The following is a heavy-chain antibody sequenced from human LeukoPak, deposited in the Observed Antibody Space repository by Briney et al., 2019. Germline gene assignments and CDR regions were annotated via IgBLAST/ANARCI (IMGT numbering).Heavy chain of an antibody. D-gene: IGHD3-3*01. Sequence: PGRSLRLSWAASGFTFSGYGMHWVRQAPDKVREWVTGIAFDGSRKHYAAYVKGRFTISRDNARNTMDLQMNSLRVEDTAVYHCTRYDSSRFDPWGQGTLVIVSS. V-gene: IGHV3-33*05. CDR1: GFTFSGYG. J-gene: IGHJ5*02. CDR3: TRYDSSRFDP. CDR2: IAFDGSRK.